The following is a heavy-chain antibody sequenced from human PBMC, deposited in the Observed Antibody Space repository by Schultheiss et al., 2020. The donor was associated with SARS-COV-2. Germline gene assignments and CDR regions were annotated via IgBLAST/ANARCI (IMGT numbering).Heavy chain of an antibody. CDR3: ARDGYSSSWSR. V-gene: IGHV4-59*01. Sequence: SETLSLTCTVSGGSISSYYWSWIRQPPGKGLEWIGYIYYSGSTNYNPSLKSRVTISVDTSKNQFSLKLSSVTAADTAVYYCARDGYSSSWSRWGQGTLVTVSS. D-gene: IGHD6-13*01. CDR2: IYYSGST. J-gene: IGHJ4*02. CDR1: GGSISSYY.